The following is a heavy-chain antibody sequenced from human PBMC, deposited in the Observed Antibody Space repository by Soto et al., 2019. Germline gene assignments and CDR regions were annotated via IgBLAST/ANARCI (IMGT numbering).Heavy chain of an antibody. V-gene: IGHV4-39*01. D-gene: IGHD1-26*01. J-gene: IGHJ6*02. CDR2: IYYSGST. CDR1: GGSISSSSYY. Sequence: QLQLQESGPGLVKPSETLSLTCTVSGGSISSSSYYWGWIRQPPGKGLEWIGSIYYSGSTYYNPSLKSRVTISVDTSKNQFSLKLSSVTAADTAVYYCARVGLRSYYYGMDVWGQGTTVTVSS. CDR3: ARVGLRSYYYGMDV.